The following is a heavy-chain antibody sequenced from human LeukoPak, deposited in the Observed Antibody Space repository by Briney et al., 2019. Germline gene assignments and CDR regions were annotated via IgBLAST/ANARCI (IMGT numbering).Heavy chain of an antibody. CDR3: ARDGDYGGNSGWFDP. V-gene: IGHV4-39*02. D-gene: IGHD4-23*01. CDR1: GGSISSSSNF. Sequence: PSETLSLTCTVSGGSISSSSNFWGWIRRPPGKGLEWIGSIYYSGNTYYNLSLRSRVIISVDTSKNQFSLKLSSVTAADTAVYYCARDGDYGGNSGWFDPWGQGALVTVSS. J-gene: IGHJ5*02. CDR2: IYYSGNT.